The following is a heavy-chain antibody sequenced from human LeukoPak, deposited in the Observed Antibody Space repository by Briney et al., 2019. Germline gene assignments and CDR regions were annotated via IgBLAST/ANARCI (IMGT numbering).Heavy chain of an antibody. CDR3: ARIIGPHSYDPFDY. D-gene: IGHD5-18*01. CDR2: IYYSGST. V-gene: IGHV4-31*03. CDR1: GGSISSGDYY. Sequence: SETLSLTCTVSGGSISSGDYYWSWIRQHPGKGLEWIGYIYYSGSTYYNPSLKSRVTISVDTSKNQFSLKLSSVTAADTAVYYCARIIGPHSYDPFDYWGQGTLVTVSS. J-gene: IGHJ4*02.